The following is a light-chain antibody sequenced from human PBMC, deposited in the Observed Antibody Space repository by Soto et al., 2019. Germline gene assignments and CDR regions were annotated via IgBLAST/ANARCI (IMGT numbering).Light chain of an antibody. V-gene: IGKV3-15*01. Sequence: EIVMTQSPATLSLSPGQRATLSCRASQRFISKLSWYHQRPGQAPRLLIYSASTRATSIPARFSGSGSGTEFTLTISSLQAEDFAVYYCHQYNHWLTWTFGQGTKVDIK. CDR2: SAS. J-gene: IGKJ1*01. CDR3: HQYNHWLTWT. CDR1: QRFISK.